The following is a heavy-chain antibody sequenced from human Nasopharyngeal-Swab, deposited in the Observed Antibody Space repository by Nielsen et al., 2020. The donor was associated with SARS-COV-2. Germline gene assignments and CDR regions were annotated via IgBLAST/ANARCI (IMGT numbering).Heavy chain of an antibody. J-gene: IGHJ3*02. CDR3: ARSALDGSGSYNLRDAFDI. D-gene: IGHD3-10*01. CDR2: INPNSGGT. CDR1: GYTFTGYY. V-gene: IGHV1-2*04. Sequence: ASVKVSCKASGYTFTGYYMHWVRQAPGQGLEWMEWINPNSGGTNYAQKFQGWVTMTRDTSISTAYMELSRLRSDDTAVYYCARSALDGSGSYNLRDAFDIWGQGTMVTVSS.